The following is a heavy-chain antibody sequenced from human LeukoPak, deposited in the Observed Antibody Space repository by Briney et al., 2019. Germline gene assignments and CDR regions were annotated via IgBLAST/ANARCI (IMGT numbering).Heavy chain of an antibody. CDR3: ARENTAMAFDY. CDR2: IWYDGSNK. Sequence: PGRSLRLSCAASGLTFSSYGMHWVRQAPGKGLEWVAVIWYDGSNKYYADSVKGRFTISRDNSKNTLYLQMNSLRAEDTAVYYCARENTAMAFDYWGQGTLVTVSS. D-gene: IGHD5-18*01. J-gene: IGHJ4*02. V-gene: IGHV3-33*01. CDR1: GLTFSSYG.